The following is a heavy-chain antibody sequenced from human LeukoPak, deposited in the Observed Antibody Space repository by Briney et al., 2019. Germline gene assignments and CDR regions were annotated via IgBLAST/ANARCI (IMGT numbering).Heavy chain of an antibody. CDR3: ARGRRPSRPYYYYYYYMDV. J-gene: IGHJ6*03. CDR2: INHSGST. CDR1: GGSFSDYD. V-gene: IGHV4-34*01. Sequence: SETLSLTCAVYGGSFSDYDWSWTRQSPGKGLEWIGEINHSGSTNSNPSLNSRVTISADTSKNQFSLRLTSVTAADTAVYFCARGRRPSRPYYYYYYYMDVWGKGTTVTVSS. D-gene: IGHD6-6*01.